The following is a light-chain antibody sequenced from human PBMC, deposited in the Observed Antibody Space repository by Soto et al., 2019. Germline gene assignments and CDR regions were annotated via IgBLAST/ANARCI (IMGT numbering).Light chain of an antibody. CDR2: GAS. CDR1: QSVNSN. V-gene: IGKV3-15*01. CDR3: QQYNDWWT. Sequence: EIVMTQSPATLSVSPGGRATLSCRASQSVNSNLAWYQQKPGQAPRLLIYGASTRATGIPASFIGNGSGTEFTLTITSLQSEDFAVYYCQQYNDWWTFGQGTKVDIK. J-gene: IGKJ1*01.